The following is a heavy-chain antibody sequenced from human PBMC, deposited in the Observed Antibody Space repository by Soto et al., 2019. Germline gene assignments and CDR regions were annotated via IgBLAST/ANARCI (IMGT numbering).Heavy chain of an antibody. CDR3: ARYEPEDLVVVPAAALPMVGWFDP. CDR1: GGSISSSSYY. CDR2: IYYSGST. Sequence: PSETLSLTCTVSGGSISSSSYYWGWIRQPPGKGLEWIGSIYYSGSTYYNPSLKSRVTISVDTSKNQFSLKLSSVTAADTAVYYCARYEPEDLVVVPAAALPMVGWFDPWGQGTLVTVSS. J-gene: IGHJ5*02. D-gene: IGHD2-2*01. V-gene: IGHV4-39*01.